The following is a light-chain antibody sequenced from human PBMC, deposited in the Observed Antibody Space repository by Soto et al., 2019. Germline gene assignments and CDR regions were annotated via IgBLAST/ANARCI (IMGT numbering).Light chain of an antibody. CDR1: QNINSW. Sequence: DIPMTQSPSTLSASVGDRVTITCRASQNINSWLAWYQQKPGKAPKVLIYKASSLESGVPSRFSGSGSGTEFTLTISSLQPDDFATYYCQQYNSYSRTFGQGTKVEIK. CDR2: KAS. J-gene: IGKJ1*01. CDR3: QQYNSYSRT. V-gene: IGKV1-5*03.